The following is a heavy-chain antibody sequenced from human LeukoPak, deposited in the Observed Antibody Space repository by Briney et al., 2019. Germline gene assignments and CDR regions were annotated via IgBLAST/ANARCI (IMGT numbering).Heavy chain of an antibody. CDR1: GGTFSSYA. J-gene: IGHJ6*03. V-gene: IGHV1-69*13. Sequence: ASVKVSCTASGGTFSSYAISWVRQAPGQGLEWMGGIIPIFGTANYAQKFQGRVTITADESTSTAYMELSSLRSGDTAVYYCARGVRQQLVFYYYYYMDVWGKGTTVTVSS. D-gene: IGHD6-13*01. CDR3: ARGVRQQLVFYYYYYMDV. CDR2: IIPIFGTA.